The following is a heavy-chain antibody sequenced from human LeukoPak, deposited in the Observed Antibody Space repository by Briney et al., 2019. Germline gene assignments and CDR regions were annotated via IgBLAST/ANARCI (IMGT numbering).Heavy chain of an antibody. D-gene: IGHD3-10*01. V-gene: IGHV4-31*03. CDR3: ARGEFRWRYFDY. Sequence: PSQTLSLTCTVSGGSISSGGYYWSWIRQHPGKGLEWIGYIYYSGSTYYNPSLKSRVTISVDTSKNQFALKLSSVTAADTAVYYCARGEFRWRYFDYWGQGTLVTVSS. J-gene: IGHJ4*02. CDR2: IYYSGST. CDR1: GGSISSGGYY.